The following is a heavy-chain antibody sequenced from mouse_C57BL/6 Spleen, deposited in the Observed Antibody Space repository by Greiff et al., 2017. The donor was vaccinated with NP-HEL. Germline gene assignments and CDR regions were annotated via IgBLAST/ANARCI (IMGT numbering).Heavy chain of an antibody. CDR1: GYSFTGYY. CDR2: INPSTGGT. CDR3: ARENYDYFTY. Sequence: VQLQQSGPELVKPGASVKISCKASGYSFTGYYMNWVKQSPEKSLEWIGEINPSTGGTTYNQKFKVKATLTVDKSSSTAYMQLKSLTSEDSAVYYCARENYDYFTYWGQGTLVTVSA. V-gene: IGHV1-42*01. D-gene: IGHD2-4*01. J-gene: IGHJ3*01.